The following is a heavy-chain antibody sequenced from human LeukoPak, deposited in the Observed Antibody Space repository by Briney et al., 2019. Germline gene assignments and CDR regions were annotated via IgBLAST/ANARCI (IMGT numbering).Heavy chain of an antibody. V-gene: IGHV1-18*01. CDR2: ISAYNGNT. D-gene: IGHD3/OR15-3a*01. CDR3: ARCHTLFWAGWFDP. J-gene: IGHJ5*02. Sequence: ASAKVSCKASGYTFTSYGISWVRQAPGQGLEWMGWISAYNGNTNYAQKLQGRVTMTTDTSTSTAYMELRSLRSDDTAVYYCARCHTLFWAGWFDPWGQGTLVTVSS. CDR1: GYTFTSYG.